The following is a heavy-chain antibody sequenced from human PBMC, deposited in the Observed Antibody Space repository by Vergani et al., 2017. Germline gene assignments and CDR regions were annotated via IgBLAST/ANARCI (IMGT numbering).Heavy chain of an antibody. CDR3: AREYVRGVIDRSDAFDI. Sequence: EVQLVESGGGLVQPGGSLRLSCAASGFTFSSYEMNWVRQAPGKGLEWVSYISSSGSTIYYADSVKGRFTISRDNAKNSLYLQMNSLRAEDTAVYYCAREYVRGVIDRSDAFDIWGQGTMVTVSS. CDR1: GFTFSSYE. D-gene: IGHD3-10*01. V-gene: IGHV3-48*03. J-gene: IGHJ3*02. CDR2: ISSSGSTI.